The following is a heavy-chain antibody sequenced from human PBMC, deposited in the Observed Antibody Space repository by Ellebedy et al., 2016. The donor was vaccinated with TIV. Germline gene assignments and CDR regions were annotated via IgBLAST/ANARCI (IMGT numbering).Heavy chain of an antibody. CDR1: GFSFRSYW. J-gene: IGHJ5*02. CDR3: ARRASYGDYAVQVNSFLDP. D-gene: IGHD4-17*01. V-gene: IGHV3-7*01. Sequence: GESLKISCTASGFSFRSYWMTWVRQAPGKGLEWVANLRQDGNEKYYLDSVKGRFTISRDNAKMPLYLQMNDLRAEDTAVYYCARRASYGDYAVQVNSFLDPWGQGTLVIVSS. CDR2: LRQDGNEK.